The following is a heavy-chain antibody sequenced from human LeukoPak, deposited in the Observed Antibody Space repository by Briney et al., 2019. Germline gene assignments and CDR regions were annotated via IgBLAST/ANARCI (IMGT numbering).Heavy chain of an antibody. J-gene: IGHJ6*02. CDR1: GYTFTSYD. V-gene: IGHV1-8*01. D-gene: IGHD2-2*01. CDR2: MNPNSGNT. Sequence: VKVSCKASGYTFTSYDINWVRQATGQGLEWMGWMNPNSGNTGYAQKFQGRVTMTEDTSTDTAYMELSSLRSEDTAVYYCATAFRVLVPAANYYGMDVWGQGTTVTVSS. CDR3: ATAFRVLVPAANYYGMDV.